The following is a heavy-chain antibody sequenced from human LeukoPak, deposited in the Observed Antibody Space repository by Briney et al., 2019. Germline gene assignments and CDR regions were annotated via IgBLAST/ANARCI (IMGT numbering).Heavy chain of an antibody. CDR3: ARNAYGDYGPYYYGMDV. D-gene: IGHD4-17*01. V-gene: IGHV1-69*02. Sequence: SVKLSCTASAGTFSSCTISWVRQAPGQGLEWMGRIITILGIANYAQKFQGRVTITADKSTSTAYMELSSLRSEDTAVYYCARNAYGDYGPYYYGMDVWGQGTTVTVSS. J-gene: IGHJ6*02. CDR2: IITILGIA. CDR1: AGTFSSCT.